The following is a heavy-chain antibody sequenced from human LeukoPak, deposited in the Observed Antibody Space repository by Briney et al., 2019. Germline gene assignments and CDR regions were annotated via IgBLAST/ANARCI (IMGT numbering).Heavy chain of an antibody. CDR3: ARGVEPLAANTLAY. J-gene: IGHJ4*02. V-gene: IGHV3-53*01. D-gene: IGHD1-14*01. CDR1: GFTVITND. Sequence: PGGSLRLPCAASGFTVITNDMTWVRQAPGKGLDWVSVLYRDGNTKYADSVQGRFTISRDNSKNTLYLEMNSLRPDDTAVYYCARGVEPLAANTLAYWGQGTLVTVSS. CDR2: LYRDGNT.